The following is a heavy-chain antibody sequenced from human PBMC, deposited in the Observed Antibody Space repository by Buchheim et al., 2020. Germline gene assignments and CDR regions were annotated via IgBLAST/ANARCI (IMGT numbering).Heavy chain of an antibody. Sequence: EVQLLESGGGLIQPGGSLRLSCAASGFTFSNYAMSWVRQAPGKGLEWVSAISGSGGTLYYADSVKGRFTLSRDNSKNRLYLQMNSLRAEDTAVYYCAKGLRGLIAAAGESYFDYWGQGTL. D-gene: IGHD6-13*01. J-gene: IGHJ4*02. CDR2: ISGSGGTL. CDR3: AKGLRGLIAAAGESYFDY. CDR1: GFTFSNYA. V-gene: IGHV3-23*01.